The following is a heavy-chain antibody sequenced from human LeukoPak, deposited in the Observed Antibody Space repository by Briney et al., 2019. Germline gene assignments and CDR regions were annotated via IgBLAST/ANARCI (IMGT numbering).Heavy chain of an antibody. CDR1: GGSFSGYY. D-gene: IGHD3-22*01. CDR2: IYHSGST. J-gene: IGHJ4*02. CDR3: ARYYDSRTGDKHFDY. Sequence: SETLSLTCAVYGGSFSGYYWSWIRQPPGKGLEWIGEIYHSGSTYYNPSLKSRVTISVDRSKNQFSLKLSSVTAADTAVYYCARYYDSRTGDKHFDYWGQGTLVTVSS. V-gene: IGHV4-34*01.